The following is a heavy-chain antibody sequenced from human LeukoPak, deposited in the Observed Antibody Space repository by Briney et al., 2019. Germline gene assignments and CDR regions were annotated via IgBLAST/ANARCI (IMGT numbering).Heavy chain of an antibody. CDR2: INHSGST. V-gene: IGHV4-34*01. CDR3: ARGVGVAARPRFYY. CDR1: GGSFSGYY. Sequence: SETLSLTCAVYGGSFSGYYWSWIRQPPGKGLEWIGEINHSGSTNYNPSLKSRVTISVDTSKNQFSLKLSSVTAADTAAYYCARGVGVAARPRFYYWGQGTLVTVSS. D-gene: IGHD6-6*01. J-gene: IGHJ4*02.